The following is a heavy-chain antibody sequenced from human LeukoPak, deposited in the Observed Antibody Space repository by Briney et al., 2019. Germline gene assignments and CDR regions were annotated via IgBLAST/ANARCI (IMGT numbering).Heavy chain of an antibody. CDR2: ISGSGGST. CDR3: AKGRDGDSDDYYGMDV. D-gene: IGHD4-17*01. J-gene: IGHJ6*02. V-gene: IGHV3-23*01. Sequence: GGSLRLSCAASGFTFSSYAMSWVRQAPGKGLEWVSGISGSGGSTYYADSVKGQFTISRDNSKTTLSMQMNSLRAEDTAVYYCAKGRDGDSDDYYGMDVWGQGTTVTVSS. CDR1: GFTFSSYA.